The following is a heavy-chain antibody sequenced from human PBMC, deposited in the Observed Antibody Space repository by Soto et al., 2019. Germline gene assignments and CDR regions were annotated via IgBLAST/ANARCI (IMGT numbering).Heavy chain of an antibody. V-gene: IGHV2-5*02. CDR3: ALMLSSSSPLAEYFLH. CDR2: IYWDDDR. J-gene: IGHJ1*01. CDR1: GFSLSTRGVS. D-gene: IGHD2-2*01. Sequence: SGPTLVNHTQPLALTFTFPGFSLSTRGVSASWIPPPPGKALEWLALIYWDDDRRYSPPLESRLTITKDTSKKQVVLTMTSMDPLDTATYYCALMLSSSSPLAEYFLHWGQGTRVTVSS.